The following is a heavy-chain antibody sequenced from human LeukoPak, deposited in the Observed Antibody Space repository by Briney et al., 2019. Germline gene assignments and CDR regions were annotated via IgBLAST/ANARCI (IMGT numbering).Heavy chain of an antibody. CDR3: AREWLWEGYCSGGSCYGFDY. CDR1: GYTFTGYY. J-gene: IGHJ4*02. D-gene: IGHD2-15*01. Sequence: ASVKVSCKASGYTFTGYYMHWVRQAPGRGLEWMGWINPNSGGTNYAQKFQGRVTMTRDTSISTAYMELSRLRSDDTAVYYCAREWLWEGYCSGGSCYGFDYWGQGTLVTVSS. CDR2: INPNSGGT. V-gene: IGHV1-2*02.